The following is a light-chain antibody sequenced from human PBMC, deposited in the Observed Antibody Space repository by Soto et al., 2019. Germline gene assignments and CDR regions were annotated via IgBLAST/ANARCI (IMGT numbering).Light chain of an antibody. CDR3: AAWDDSLSGVV. CDR2: TND. J-gene: IGLJ2*01. CDR1: DSNVGINF. V-gene: IGLV1-47*02. Sequence: QSVLTQPPSASATPGQRVTISCSGSDSNVGINFVYWYQQLPGTAPKLLIYTNDQRPSGVPDRFSGSKSGTSASLAISGLRVEDEADYYCAAWDDSLSGVVFGGGTKLTVL.